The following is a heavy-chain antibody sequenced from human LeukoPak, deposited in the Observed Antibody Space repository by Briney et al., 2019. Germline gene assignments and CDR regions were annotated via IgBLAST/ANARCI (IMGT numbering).Heavy chain of an antibody. D-gene: IGHD3-9*01. J-gene: IGHJ4*02. V-gene: IGHV4-59*01. CDR1: GFPISNFH. CDR2: IHYSGNT. Sequence: SETLSLPCTVSGFPISNFHWHWLRQAPGKALEWIGYIHYSGNTNYSPSLKSRVTISVHTSKNQFYLYLSPVTDADTAVYYCARGGYYDLSTGYYVSLDYWGQGTLITVS. CDR3: ARGGYYDLSTGYYVSLDY.